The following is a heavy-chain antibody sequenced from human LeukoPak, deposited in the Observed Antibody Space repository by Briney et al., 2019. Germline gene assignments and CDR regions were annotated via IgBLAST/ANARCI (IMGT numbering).Heavy chain of an antibody. D-gene: IGHD3-22*01. J-gene: IGHJ3*02. CDR1: AGSISSDY. CDR3: ARDPYDYDSSGYSVHAFDI. CDR2: IYYSGST. Sequence: PSETLSLTCTVSAGSISSDYWSWIRQPPGKGLEWIGYIYYSGSTNYNPSLKSRVTISVDTSKNQFSLKLSSVTAADTAVYYCARDPYDYDSSGYSVHAFDIWGQGTMVTVSS. V-gene: IGHV4-59*01.